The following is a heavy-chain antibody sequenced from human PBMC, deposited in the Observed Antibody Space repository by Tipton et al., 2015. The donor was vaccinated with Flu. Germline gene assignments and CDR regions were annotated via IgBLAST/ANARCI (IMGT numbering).Heavy chain of an antibody. V-gene: IGHV3-7*01. D-gene: IGHD6-19*01. CDR2: IKQDGSEK. Sequence: SLRLSCAASGFTFSSYWMSWVRQAPGKGLEWVANIKQDGSEKYYVDSVKGRFTISRDSAKNSLYLQMNSLRAEDTAVYYCARPGGGSGWYSEEGRIDYWGQGTLVTVSS. CDR1: GFTFSSYW. J-gene: IGHJ4*02. CDR3: ARPGGGSGWYSEEGRIDY.